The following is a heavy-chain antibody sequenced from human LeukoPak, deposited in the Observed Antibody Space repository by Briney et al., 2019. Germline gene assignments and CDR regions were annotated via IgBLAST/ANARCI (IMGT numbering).Heavy chain of an antibody. J-gene: IGHJ6*04. D-gene: IGHD3-10*02. CDR2: ISGGGGST. CDR1: GITFSNYA. Sequence: QPGGSLRLSCTASGITFSNYAMNWVRQAPGKGLEWVSVISGGGGSTNYADSVKGRFTISRDNAKNSLYLQMNSLRAEDTAVYYCAELGITMIGGVWGKGTTVTISS. V-gene: IGHV3-23*01. CDR3: AELGITMIGGV.